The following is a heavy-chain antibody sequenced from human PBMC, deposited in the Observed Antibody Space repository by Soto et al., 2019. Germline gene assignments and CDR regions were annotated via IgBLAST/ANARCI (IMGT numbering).Heavy chain of an antibody. CDR2: INAGNGNT. J-gene: IGHJ6*02. CDR3: ARGDETYFSYYYYGMDV. CDR1: GYTFTSYA. V-gene: IGHV1-3*01. Sequence: QVQLVQSGAEVKKPGASVKVSCKASGYTFTSYAMHWVRQAPGQRLEWMGWINAGNGNTKYSQKFQGRVTITRDTSASTAYMELSSLRSEDTAVYYCARGDETYFSYYYYGMDVWGQGTTVTVSS. D-gene: IGHD3-3*01.